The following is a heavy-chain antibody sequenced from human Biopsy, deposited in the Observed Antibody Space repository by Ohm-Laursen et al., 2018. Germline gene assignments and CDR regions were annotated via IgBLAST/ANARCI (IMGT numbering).Heavy chain of an antibody. V-gene: IGHV4-34*01. Sequence: SEALSLTCAVYGESFNGYYWSWIRQTPGKGLEWIGEINHSGRTNYNPSLKSRVSMSVDTSKNHFSLNLTSVTAADTAVYYCARDEGLLRAFDIWGQGTLGTVSS. J-gene: IGHJ3*02. D-gene: IGHD1-26*01. CDR1: GESFNGYY. CDR2: INHSGRT. CDR3: ARDEGLLRAFDI.